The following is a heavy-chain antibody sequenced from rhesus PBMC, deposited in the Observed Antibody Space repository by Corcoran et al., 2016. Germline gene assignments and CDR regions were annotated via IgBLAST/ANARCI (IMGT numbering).Heavy chain of an antibody. CDR2: MNTYTGNP. D-gene: IGHD4-35*01. Sequence: VQLVQSVPEVKQPGASVKVSCKAPGYRFTTSGMNSVRQAPGQGLEWMRWMNTYTGNPTYAQGFTELVGFYMDTSVSTVYLQISSLKGEDTTVYYCARLTYGNYIDYWGQGVLVTFSS. CDR1: GYRFTTSG. CDR3: ARLTYGNYIDY. J-gene: IGHJ4*01. V-gene: IGHV7-193*02.